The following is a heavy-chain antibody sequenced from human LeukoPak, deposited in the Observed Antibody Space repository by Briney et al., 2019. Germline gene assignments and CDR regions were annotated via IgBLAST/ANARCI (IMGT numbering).Heavy chain of an antibody. D-gene: IGHD1-1*01. J-gene: IGHJ5*02. Sequence: SETLSLTCTVSGGSISSGGYYWSWIRQPPGKGLEWIGYIYHSGSTYYNPSLKSRVTISVDTSKNQFSLKLSSVTAADTAVYYCARAPVQNNWFDPWGQGTLVTVSS. CDR2: IYHSGST. V-gene: IGHV4-30-2*01. CDR1: GGSISSGGYY. CDR3: ARAPVQNNWFDP.